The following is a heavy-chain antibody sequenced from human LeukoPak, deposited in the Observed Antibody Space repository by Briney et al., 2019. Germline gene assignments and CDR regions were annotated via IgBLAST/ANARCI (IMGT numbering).Heavy chain of an antibody. CDR2: INPNSGGT. Sequence: ASVKVSCKASGYTFTGYYMHWVRQAPGQGLEWMGWINPNSGGTNYAQKFQGRVTMTRDTSISTAYMELSRLRSDDTAVYYCARDMSSVGGNWYWGQGTLVTVSS. D-gene: IGHD4-23*01. J-gene: IGHJ4*02. CDR1: GYTFTGYY. CDR3: ARDMSSVGGNWY. V-gene: IGHV1-2*02.